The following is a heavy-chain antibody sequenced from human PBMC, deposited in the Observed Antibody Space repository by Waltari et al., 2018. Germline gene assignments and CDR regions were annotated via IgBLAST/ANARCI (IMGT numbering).Heavy chain of an antibody. D-gene: IGHD3-3*02. Sequence: EVQLVESGGGLVKPGGCLRISWGGSGFSFSIYPMSWVRQAPGKGLEWVAFISVNSEYIFYADSVRGRFTISRDNAKNSLYLQMNSLTAEDTAVYYCASLASIWGQGTLVTVSS. CDR2: ISVNSEYI. CDR3: ASLASI. V-gene: IGHV3-21*02. CDR1: GFSFSIYP. J-gene: IGHJ4*02.